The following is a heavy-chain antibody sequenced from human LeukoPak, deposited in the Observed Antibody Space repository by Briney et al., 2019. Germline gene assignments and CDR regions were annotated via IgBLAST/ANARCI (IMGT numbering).Heavy chain of an antibody. V-gene: IGHV1-18*01. J-gene: IGHJ4*02. Sequence: ASVKVSCKASGYTFTSYGISWVRQAPGQGLEWMGWISANNGNTNYAQKFQGRVTMTTDTSTGTAYMELRSLRSDDTAVYYCARDSNISGYCSGGSCFYFDYWGQGTLVTVSS. CDR2: ISANNGNT. D-gene: IGHD2-15*01. CDR1: GYTFTSYG. CDR3: ARDSNISGYCSGGSCFYFDY.